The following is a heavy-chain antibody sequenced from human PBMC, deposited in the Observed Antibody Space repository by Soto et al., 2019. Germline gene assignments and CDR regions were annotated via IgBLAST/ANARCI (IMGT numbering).Heavy chain of an antibody. CDR1: GGSISSGGYY. J-gene: IGHJ6*02. CDR3: ARDYNPLLSNPYYYYGMNV. CDR2: IYYSGST. V-gene: IGHV4-31*03. Sequence: PSETLSLTCTVSGGSISSGGYYWSWIRQHPGKGLEWIGYIYYSGSTYYNPSLKSRVTISVDTSKNQFSLKLSSVTAADTAVYYCARDYNPLLSNPYYYYGMNVWGQGTTVTVSS. D-gene: IGHD2-21*01.